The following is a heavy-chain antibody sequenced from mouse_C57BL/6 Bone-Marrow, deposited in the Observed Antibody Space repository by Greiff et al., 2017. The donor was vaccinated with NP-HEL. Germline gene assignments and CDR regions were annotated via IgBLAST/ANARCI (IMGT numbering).Heavy chain of an antibody. CDR1: GFSFNTYA. V-gene: IGHV10-1*01. CDR3: VRHGATGFGY. Sequence: DVHLVESGGGLVQPKGSLKLSCAASGFSFNTYAMNWVRQAPGKGLEWVARIRSKSNNYATYYADSVKDRFTISRDDSESMLYLQMNNLKTEDTAMYYCVRHGATGFGYWGQGTTLTVSS. J-gene: IGHJ2*01. CDR2: IRSKSNNYAT. D-gene: IGHD6-1*01.